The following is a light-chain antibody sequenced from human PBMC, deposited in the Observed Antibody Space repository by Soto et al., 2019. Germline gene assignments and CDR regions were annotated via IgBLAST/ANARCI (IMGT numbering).Light chain of an antibody. Sequence: DIQMTQSPSTLSASVGDIVTITCRASQSIRSWLAWYQQKPGKAPKVLIYDASSLESGVPSRFSGSGSGTEFTLTITSLQPDDFATYYCQQYHRYSTFGQGTRVDIK. CDR1: QSIRSW. CDR2: DAS. V-gene: IGKV1-5*01. J-gene: IGKJ1*01. CDR3: QQYHRYST.